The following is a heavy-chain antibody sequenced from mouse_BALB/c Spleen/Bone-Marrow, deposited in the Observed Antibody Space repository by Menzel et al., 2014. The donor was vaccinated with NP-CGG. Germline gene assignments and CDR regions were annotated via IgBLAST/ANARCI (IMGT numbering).Heavy chain of an antibody. V-gene: IGHV7-3*02. D-gene: IGHD1-1*01. CDR2: IRNKANGYTT. CDR3: AGDEVVAFYWYFDV. J-gene: IGHJ1*01. CDR1: GFTFTDYY. Sequence: EVQGVESGGGLVQPGGSLRLSCATSGFTFTDYYMSWVRQPPGKALEWLGFIRNKANGYTTEYSASVKGRFTISRDNSQRISYLQMNTLRAEDSTTYCSAGDEVVAFYWYFDVWGAGTRVPVSS.